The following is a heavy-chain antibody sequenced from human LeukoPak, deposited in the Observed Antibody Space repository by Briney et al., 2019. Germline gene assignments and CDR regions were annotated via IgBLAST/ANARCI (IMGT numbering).Heavy chain of an antibody. CDR3: ARGFSYCSGGSCSIFDY. J-gene: IGHJ4*02. V-gene: IGHV4-34*01. Sequence: SETLSLTCAVYGGSFSGYYWSWIRQPPGKGLEWIGEINHSGSTNYNPSLKSRVTISVGTTKNQFSLKLSSVTAADTAVYYCARGFSYCSGGSCSIFDYWGQGTLVTVSS. CDR1: GGSFSGYY. D-gene: IGHD2-15*01. CDR2: INHSGST.